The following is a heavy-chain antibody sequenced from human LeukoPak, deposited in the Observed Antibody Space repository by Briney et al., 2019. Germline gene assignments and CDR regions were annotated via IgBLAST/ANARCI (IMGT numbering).Heavy chain of an antibody. CDR3: ARDRLGIAAAGTLGSYYYGMDV. CDR1: GYTFTSYY. D-gene: IGHD6-13*01. V-gene: IGHV1-46*01. J-gene: IGHJ6*02. Sequence: ASVKVSCKASGYTFTSYYMHCVRQAPGQGLEWMGIINPSGGSTSYAQKFQGRVTMTRDTSTSTVYMELSSLRSEDTAVYYCARDRLGIAAAGTLGSYYYGMDVWGQGTTVTVSS. CDR2: INPSGGST.